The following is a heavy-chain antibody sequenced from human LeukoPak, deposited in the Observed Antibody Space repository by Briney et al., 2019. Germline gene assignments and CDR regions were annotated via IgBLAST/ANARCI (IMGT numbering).Heavy chain of an antibody. J-gene: IGHJ6*04. CDR1: GFTFSNHG. CDR2: IWYDGSNK. Sequence: QPGGSLRLSCAASGFTFSNHGMHWVRQAPGKGLGWVAVIWYDGSNKYYADSVKGRFTISRDNSKNTLYLQMNSLRAEDTAVYYCARDLYGSESGAIPLRYYYYGMDVWGKGTTVTVSS. CDR3: ARDLYGSESGAIPLRYYYYGMDV. D-gene: IGHD3-10*01. V-gene: IGHV3-33*01.